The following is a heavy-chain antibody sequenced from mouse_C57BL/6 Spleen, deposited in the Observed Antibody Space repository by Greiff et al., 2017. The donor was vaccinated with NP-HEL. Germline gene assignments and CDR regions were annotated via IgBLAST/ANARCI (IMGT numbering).Heavy chain of an antibody. CDR2: IYPGDGDT. Sequence: VQLQQSGAELVKPGASVKISCKASGYAFSSYWMNWVKQRPGKGLEWIGQIYPGDGDTNYNGKFKGKATLTADTSSSTAYMQLSSLTSEDSAVYFCARGGNYWYFDVWGTGTTVTVSS. CDR3: ARGGNYWYFDV. V-gene: IGHV1-80*01. CDR1: GYAFSSYW. J-gene: IGHJ1*03. D-gene: IGHD2-1*01.